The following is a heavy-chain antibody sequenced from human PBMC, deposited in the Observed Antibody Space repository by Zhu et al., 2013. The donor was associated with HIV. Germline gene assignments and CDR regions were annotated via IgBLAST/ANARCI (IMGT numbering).Heavy chain of an antibody. CDR3: ARSSTLEWLSGLSYYYGMDV. Sequence: QVQLVQSGAEVKRPGVSVKVSCKASGYTFTDYAIHWVRQARGQRFEWMGWINADKGDTKYSQKFQGRVTISRDTSANTAYMELSSLRSEDTAVYYCARSSTLEWLSGLSYYYGMDVWGQGTTVTVSS. V-gene: IGHV1-3*01. D-gene: IGHD3-3*01. CDR1: GYTFTDYA. J-gene: IGHJ6*02. CDR2: INADKGDT.